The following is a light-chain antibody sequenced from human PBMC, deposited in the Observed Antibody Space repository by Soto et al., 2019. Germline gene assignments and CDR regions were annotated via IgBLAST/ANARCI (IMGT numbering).Light chain of an antibody. CDR1: QSVSTY. J-gene: IGKJ1*01. CDR2: NAS. V-gene: IGKV3-11*01. CDR3: QQRTLS. Sequence: EIVFTQSPATLSLSPVERATLSCRASQSVSTYLAWYQQKPGQAPRLLIYNASNRATGIPARFSGSGSGTDFTLTIRSLEPEDFAVYYCQQRTLSFGQGTKVDI.